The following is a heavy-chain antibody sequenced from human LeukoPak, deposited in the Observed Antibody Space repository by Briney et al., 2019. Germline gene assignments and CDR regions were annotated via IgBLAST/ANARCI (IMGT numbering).Heavy chain of an antibody. Sequence: PSETLSLTCTVSGGSISSSSYYWGWIRQPPGKGLEWIGYIYYTGSTNYNPSLQSRVTISVDTSKNQFSLKLTSVTAADTAVYFCSSHAGGRRFYEGHWFAPWGQGTLVTVSS. CDR2: IYYTGST. J-gene: IGHJ5*02. V-gene: IGHV4-61*05. D-gene: IGHD2-15*01. CDR3: SSHAGGRRFYEGHWFAP. CDR1: GGSISSSSYY.